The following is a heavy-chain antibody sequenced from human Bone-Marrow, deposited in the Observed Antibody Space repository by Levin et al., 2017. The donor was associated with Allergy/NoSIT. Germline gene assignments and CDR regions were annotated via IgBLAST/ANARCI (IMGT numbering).Heavy chain of an antibody. CDR3: ARDSGPSCSGGSCYSRGHYYYGMDV. V-gene: IGHV3-11*01. Sequence: GGSLRLSCAASGFTFSDYYMSWIRQAPGKGLEWVSYISSSGSTIYYADSVKGRFTISRDNAKNSLYLQMNSLRAEDTAVYYCARDSGPSCSGGSCYSRGHYYYGMDVWGQGTTVTVSS. J-gene: IGHJ6*02. CDR2: ISSSGSTI. CDR1: GFTFSDYY. D-gene: IGHD2-15*01.